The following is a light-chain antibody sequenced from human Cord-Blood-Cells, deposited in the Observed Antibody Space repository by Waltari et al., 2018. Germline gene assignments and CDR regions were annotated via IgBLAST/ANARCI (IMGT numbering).Light chain of an antibody. V-gene: IGKV3-11*01. CDR2: DAS. Sequence: IVLTQSSATLSLSPGERATLSCRASQSVSSYLAWYQQKPGQAPRLLIYDASNRATGIPARFSGSGSGTDFTLTISSLEPEDFAVYYCQQRSNWPTFGGGTKVEIK. CDR1: QSVSSY. J-gene: IGKJ4*01. CDR3: QQRSNWPT.